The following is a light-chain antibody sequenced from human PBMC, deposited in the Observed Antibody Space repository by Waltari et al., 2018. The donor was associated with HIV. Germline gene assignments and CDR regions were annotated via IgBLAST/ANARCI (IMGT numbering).Light chain of an antibody. CDR1: QSILYSSNNKKF. V-gene: IGKV4-1*01. CDR3: QQYYTTPLT. Sequence: DIVMTQSPDYLAVSLAERATINCTYSQSILYSSNNKKFLAWYQQTPGQPPKLLIDWASTRESGVPDRFSGSGSETDFTLTISSLQAEDVAVYYCQQYYTTPLTFGQGTKLEIK. CDR2: WAS. J-gene: IGKJ2*01.